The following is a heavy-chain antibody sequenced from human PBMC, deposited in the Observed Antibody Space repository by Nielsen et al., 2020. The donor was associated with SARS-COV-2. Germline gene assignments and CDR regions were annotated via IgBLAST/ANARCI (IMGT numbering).Heavy chain of an antibody. V-gene: IGHV3-66*01. CDR1: GFTIGTDY. CDR2: IYSGGTT. D-gene: IGHD1-1*01. J-gene: IGHJ4*02. Sequence: GESLKISCAASGFTIGTDYVNWVRQAPGKGLEWVSVIYSGGTTYYADSVKGRFSISRDISRNTVYLQMNRLRGEDTAVFYCARGYVFFDSWGQGTLVTVSS. CDR3: ARGYVFFDS.